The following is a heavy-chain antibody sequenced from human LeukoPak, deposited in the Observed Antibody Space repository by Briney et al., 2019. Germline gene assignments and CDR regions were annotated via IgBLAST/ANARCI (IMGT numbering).Heavy chain of an antibody. D-gene: IGHD2-2*02. CDR3: ARDLGYCSSTSCYRDWNWFDP. Sequence: GGSLRLSCAASGFTFSSYWMSWVRQAPGKGLEWVANIKQDGSEKYYVDSVKGRFTISRDNAKNSLYLQMNSLRAEDTAVYYCARDLGYCSSTSCYRDWNWFDPWGQGTLVTVSS. V-gene: IGHV3-7*01. J-gene: IGHJ5*02. CDR2: IKQDGSEK. CDR1: GFTFSSYW.